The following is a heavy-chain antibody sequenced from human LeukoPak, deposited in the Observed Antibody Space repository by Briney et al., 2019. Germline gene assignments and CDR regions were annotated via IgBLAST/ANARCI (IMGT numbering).Heavy chain of an antibody. Sequence: GGSLRLSCAASGFSISSYAMSLVRQAAGKGLEWVSAIGGSGDNTYYADSVKGRFTISRDNSKNTLFLQMNSLRADDTAVYYCAKSRSSSVSCYNYWGQGTLVTVSS. CDR2: IGGSGDNT. V-gene: IGHV3-23*01. CDR3: AKSRSSSVSCYNY. J-gene: IGHJ4*02. CDR1: GFSISSYA. D-gene: IGHD2-2*02.